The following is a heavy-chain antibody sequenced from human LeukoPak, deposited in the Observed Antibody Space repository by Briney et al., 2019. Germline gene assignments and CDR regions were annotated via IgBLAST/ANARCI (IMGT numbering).Heavy chain of an antibody. J-gene: IGHJ4*02. CDR2: IYYSGST. Sequence: PSETLSLTCTVSGGSISSGDYYWSWIRQPPGKGLEWIGYIYYSGSTYYNPSLKSRVTISSDTSRNQFSLKLSSVTAADTAVYYCTRDLGNWDIDYWGQGTLVTVSS. CDR1: GGSISSGDYY. V-gene: IGHV4-30-4*08. CDR3: TRDLGNWDIDY. D-gene: IGHD7-27*01.